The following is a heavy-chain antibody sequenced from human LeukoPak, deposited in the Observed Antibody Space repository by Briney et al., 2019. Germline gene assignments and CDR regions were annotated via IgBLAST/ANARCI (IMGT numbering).Heavy chain of an antibody. CDR3: AKDNNYYGSGSSSFDY. Sequence: GGSLRLSCAASGFTFSSYAMSWVRQAPGKGLEWVSAISGSGGSTYYADSVKGRFTISRDNSKNTLYLQMNSPRAEDTAVYYCAKDNNYYGSGSSSFDYWGQGTLVTVSS. CDR1: GFTFSSYA. D-gene: IGHD3-10*01. J-gene: IGHJ4*02. V-gene: IGHV3-23*01. CDR2: ISGSGGST.